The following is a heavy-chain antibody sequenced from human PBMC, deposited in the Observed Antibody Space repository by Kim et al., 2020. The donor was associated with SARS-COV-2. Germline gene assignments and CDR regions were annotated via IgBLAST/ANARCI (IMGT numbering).Heavy chain of an antibody. J-gene: IGHJ4*01. Sequence: WGSLRLSCAASGFIFSSYSMSWVRQAPGKGPEWLSYISGNSATLYYADSVKGRFTISRDNADNSLYLHMNSLTAEDTAVYYCVRDSVPATVPGTDFDSLG. CDR2: ISGNSATL. D-gene: IGHD6-19*01. CDR1: GFIFSSYS. V-gene: IGHV3-48*04. CDR3: VRDSVPATVPGTDFDS.